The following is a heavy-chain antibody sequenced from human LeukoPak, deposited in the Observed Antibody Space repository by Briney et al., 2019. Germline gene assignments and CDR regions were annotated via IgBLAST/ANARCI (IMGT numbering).Heavy chain of an antibody. CDR2: IYYSGST. Sequence: SGTLSLTCTVSGGSISSYYWSWIRQPPGKGLEWIGYIYYSGSTNYNPSLKSRVTISVGTSKNQFSLKLSSVTAADTAVYYCARAETGVRGFYYYYYYGMDVWGQGTTVTVSS. J-gene: IGHJ6*02. CDR1: GGSISSYY. V-gene: IGHV4-59*01. D-gene: IGHD3-10*01. CDR3: ARAETGVRGFYYYYYYGMDV.